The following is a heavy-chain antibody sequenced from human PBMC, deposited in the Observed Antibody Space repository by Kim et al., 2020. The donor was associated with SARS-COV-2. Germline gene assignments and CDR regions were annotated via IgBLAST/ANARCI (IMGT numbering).Heavy chain of an antibody. J-gene: IGHJ3*02. CDR3: ARELVGSSGYWGI. Sequence: YAQKCQGRVTITADESTSTAYMELSSLRSEDTAVYYCARELVGSSGYWGIWGQGTMVTVSS. V-gene: IGHV1-69*01. D-gene: IGHD3-22*01.